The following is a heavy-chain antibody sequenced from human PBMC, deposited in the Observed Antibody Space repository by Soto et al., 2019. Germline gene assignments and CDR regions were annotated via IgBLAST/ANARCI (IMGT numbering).Heavy chain of an antibody. Sequence: QVQLVQSGAEVKKPGASVKVSCKASGYTFTSYGISWVRQAPGQGLEWMGWISAYNGNTNYAQKLQGRVTMTTDTATSTAYMELRSLRSDDTAVYYCAASPTVTQSYYYSYGMDVWGQGTTVTVSS. CDR2: ISAYNGNT. CDR1: GYTFTSYG. J-gene: IGHJ6*02. CDR3: AASPTVTQSYYYSYGMDV. D-gene: IGHD4-17*01. V-gene: IGHV1-18*01.